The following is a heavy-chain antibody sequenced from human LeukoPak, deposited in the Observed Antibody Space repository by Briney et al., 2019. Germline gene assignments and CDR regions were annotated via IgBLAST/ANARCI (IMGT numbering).Heavy chain of an antibody. CDR3: ARDIGRGPVAGCFDY. J-gene: IGHJ4*02. V-gene: IGHV3-33*01. CDR2: IWYDGSNK. D-gene: IGHD6-19*01. Sequence: PGGSLRLSCAASGFTFSSYGMHWVRQAPGKGLEWVAVIWYDGSNKYYADSVKGRFTISRDNSKNTLYLQMNSLRAEDTAVYYCARDIGRGPVAGCFDYWGQGTLVTVSS. CDR1: GFTFSSYG.